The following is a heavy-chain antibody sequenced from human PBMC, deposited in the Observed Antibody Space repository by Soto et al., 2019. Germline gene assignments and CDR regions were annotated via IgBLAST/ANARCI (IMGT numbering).Heavy chain of an antibody. CDR2: IYYSGST. D-gene: IGHD2-15*01. CDR1: GGSVSSGSYY. J-gene: IGHJ4*02. V-gene: IGHV4-61*01. Sequence: QVQLQESGPGLVKPSETLSLTCTVSGGSVSSGSYYWSWIRQPPGKGLEWIGYIYYSGSTNYNPSLKSRGPISVDTSKNQFSLKLSSVTAADTAVYYCARDVPSYCSGGSCYSEGYYFDYWGQGTLVTVSS. CDR3: ARDVPSYCSGGSCYSEGYYFDY.